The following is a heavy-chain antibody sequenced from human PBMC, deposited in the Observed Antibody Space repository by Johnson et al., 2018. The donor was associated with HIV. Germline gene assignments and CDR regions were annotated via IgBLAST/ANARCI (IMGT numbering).Heavy chain of an antibody. D-gene: IGHD1-26*01. CDR2: INSEGSST. Sequence: VQLVESGGGSLQSGGSLRLPCAASGFNFSSHWMHWVRQSPGKGLVWVSRINSEGSSTSYADFVKGRFTISRDNSKNTLYLQMGSLRAEDMAVYYCARADEWELVGRGYAFDIWGQGTMVTVSS. CDR1: GFNFSSHW. V-gene: IGHV3-74*01. J-gene: IGHJ3*02. CDR3: ARADEWELVGRGYAFDI.